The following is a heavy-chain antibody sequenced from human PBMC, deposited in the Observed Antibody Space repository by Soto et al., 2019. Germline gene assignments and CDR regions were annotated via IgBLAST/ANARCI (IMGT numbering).Heavy chain of an antibody. Sequence: GGSLRLSCAASGFTFSSYWMSWVRQAPGKGLEWVSGISDSGGSTYYADSVKGRFTISRDNSKNTLYLQMNSLRVEDTAVYYCAKGGVSTAARGDCWGQGTQVTVSS. CDR1: GFTFSSYW. J-gene: IGHJ4*02. CDR2: ISDSGGST. CDR3: AKGGVSTAARGDC. D-gene: IGHD6-6*01. V-gene: IGHV3-23*01.